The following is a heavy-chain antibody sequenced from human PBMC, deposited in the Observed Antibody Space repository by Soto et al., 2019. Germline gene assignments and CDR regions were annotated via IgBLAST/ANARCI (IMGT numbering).Heavy chain of an antibody. J-gene: IGHJ6*02. V-gene: IGHV3-23*01. Sequence: EVQLLESGGGLVQPGGSLRLSCVASGFIFDSFSMSWVRQAPGKGPEWVSGITGNSDAADYAESVKGRFTISRDNSKNTLYLQMNSRRAEETAIYFCARPPNGAFFHRGVDVWGQGTTVIVSS. D-gene: IGHD2-8*01. CDR3: ARPPNGAFFHRGVDV. CDR2: ITGNSDAA. CDR1: GFIFDSFS.